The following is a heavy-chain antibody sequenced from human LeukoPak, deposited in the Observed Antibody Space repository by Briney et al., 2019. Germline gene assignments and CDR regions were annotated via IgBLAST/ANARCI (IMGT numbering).Heavy chain of an antibody. J-gene: IGHJ6*02. Sequence: GGSLRLSCAASGFTFSRYWMSWVRQAPGKGLEWVANIKQDGSEMHYVDSVKGRFTISRDNAKNSLYLQMNSLRAEDTAEYFCARGGGLDVWGQGATVTVSS. CDR3: ARGGGLDV. V-gene: IGHV3-7*03. CDR2: IKQDGSEM. D-gene: IGHD3-16*01. CDR1: GFTFSRYW.